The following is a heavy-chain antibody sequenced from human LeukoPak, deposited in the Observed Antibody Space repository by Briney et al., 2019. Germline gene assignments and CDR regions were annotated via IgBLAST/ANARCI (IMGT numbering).Heavy chain of an antibody. CDR3: ATGIAAAGPSRYYYYYGMDV. CDR1: GGSVSSNSAA. V-gene: IGHV6-1*01. Sequence: SQTLSLTCAISGGSVSSNSAAWNWIRQSPSRGLEWLGRTYYRSKWYNDYAVSVKSRITINPDTSKNQFSLQLNSVTPEDTAVYYCATGIAAAGPSRYYYYYGMDVWGQGTTVTVSS. J-gene: IGHJ6*02. D-gene: IGHD6-13*01. CDR2: TYYRSKWYN.